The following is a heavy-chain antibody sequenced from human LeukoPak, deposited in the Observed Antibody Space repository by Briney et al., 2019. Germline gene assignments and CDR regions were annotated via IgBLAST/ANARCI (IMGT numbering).Heavy chain of an antibody. Sequence: ASVKVSCKASGYTFTNYAFSWVRQAPGQGLEWMGWISGYAGNTNLAQKFQGRVTMTTGTSTSTAYMELRSLRSDDTAVYYCARVGGSSSRPPYYYYYMDVWGKGTTVTVSS. J-gene: IGHJ6*03. CDR1: GYTFTNYA. CDR2: ISGYAGNT. D-gene: IGHD6-6*01. CDR3: ARVGGSSSRPPYYYYYMDV. V-gene: IGHV1-18*01.